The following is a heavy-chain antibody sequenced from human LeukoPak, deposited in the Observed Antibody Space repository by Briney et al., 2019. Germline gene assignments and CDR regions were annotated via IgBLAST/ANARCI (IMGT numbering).Heavy chain of an antibody. Sequence: SSETLSLTCAVSGGSISSSNWWSWVRQPPGKGLEWIGYIYYSGSTYYNPSLKSRVTISVDTSKNQFSLKLSSVTAADTAVYYCARVLEQQLAVIDYWGQGTLVTVSS. CDR2: IYYSGST. D-gene: IGHD6-13*01. CDR1: GGSISSSNW. V-gene: IGHV4-30-4*01. J-gene: IGHJ4*02. CDR3: ARVLEQQLAVIDY.